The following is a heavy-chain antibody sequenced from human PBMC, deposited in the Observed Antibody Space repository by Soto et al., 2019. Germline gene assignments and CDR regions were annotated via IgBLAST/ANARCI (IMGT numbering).Heavy chain of an antibody. V-gene: IGHV4-30-4*01. D-gene: IGHD5-18*01. Sequence: QVQLQESGPGLVKPSQTLSLTCTVSGDSISSNTNYWRWIRQPPGGGLEWIGFISYSGTTSYSPSLKNRVAISLDTSKNQFSMSLSSVTATDTAVYYCARGRGYSYGLDPWGQGTLVTVSS. CDR1: GDSISSNTNY. CDR2: ISYSGTT. J-gene: IGHJ5*02. CDR3: ARGRGYSYGLDP.